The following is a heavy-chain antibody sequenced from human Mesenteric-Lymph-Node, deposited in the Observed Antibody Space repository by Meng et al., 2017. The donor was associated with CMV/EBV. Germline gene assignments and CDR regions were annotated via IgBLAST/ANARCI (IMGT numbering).Heavy chain of an antibody. Sequence: GESLKISCAATGFSFSDYYRNLIRQTPGKGLEWLSYIAGSGRTMLSPDSVRGRFTISRDNAKTSLYLQMNSLRVEDTAVYYCARAYSVGAPFDHWGQGTLVTVSS. CDR1: GFSFSDYY. CDR3: ARAYSVGAPFDH. D-gene: IGHD1-26*01. V-gene: IGHV3-11*04. CDR2: IAGSGRTM. J-gene: IGHJ5*02.